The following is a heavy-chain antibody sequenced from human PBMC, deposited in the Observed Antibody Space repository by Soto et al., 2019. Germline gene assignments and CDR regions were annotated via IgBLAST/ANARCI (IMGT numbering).Heavy chain of an antibody. Sequence: QLQLQESGPGLVKPSETLSLTCTVSGGSISSSSYYWGWIRQPPGKGLEWIGSIYYSGSTYYNPSLKSRVTISVDTSKNQFSLKLSSVTAADTAVYYCARQVGYGDYFRLDWGQGTLVTVSS. V-gene: IGHV4-39*01. CDR3: ARQVGYGDYFRLD. J-gene: IGHJ4*02. D-gene: IGHD4-17*01. CDR1: GGSISSSSYY. CDR2: IYYSGST.